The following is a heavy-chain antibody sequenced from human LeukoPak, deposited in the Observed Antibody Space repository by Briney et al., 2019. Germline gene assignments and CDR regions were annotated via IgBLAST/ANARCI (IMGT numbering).Heavy chain of an antibody. J-gene: IGHJ4*02. Sequence: SETLSLTCTVSGGSLTSYYWSWIRQPPGKGLRWTGYIYYSGSVNYNPSLKSRVTISVDTSKNQFSLNLSSVTAADTAVYYCARLGSYFDYWGQGTQVTVSS. CDR1: GGSLTSYY. CDR2: IYYSGSV. CDR3: ARLGSYFDY. V-gene: IGHV4-59*08.